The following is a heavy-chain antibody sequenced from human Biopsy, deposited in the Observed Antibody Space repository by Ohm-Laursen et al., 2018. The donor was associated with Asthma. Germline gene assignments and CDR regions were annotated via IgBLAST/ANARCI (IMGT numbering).Heavy chain of an antibody. CDR3: AKAERYFGWYWVDP. CDR2: ISGSGGST. CDR1: GFTFSSYA. D-gene: IGHD3-9*01. Sequence: SLRLSCAASGFTFSSYAMSWVRQAPGKGLEWVSAISGSGGSTYYADSVKGRFTISRDNSKNTLYLQMNSLRAEDTAVYYCAKAERYFGWYWVDPWGQGTLVTVSS. V-gene: IGHV3-23*01. J-gene: IGHJ5*02.